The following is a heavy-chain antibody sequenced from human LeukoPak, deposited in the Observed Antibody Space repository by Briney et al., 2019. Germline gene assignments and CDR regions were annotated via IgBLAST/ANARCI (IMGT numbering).Heavy chain of an antibody. D-gene: IGHD2-8*01. CDR1: GYTFTGYY. CDR3: ARGGFVMSVASEDY. J-gene: IGHJ4*02. Sequence: ASVKVSCKASGYTFTGYYMHWVRQAPGQGIEWMGWINPNSGGTNYAQKFQGRVTMTRDTSISTAYMELSRLRSDDTAVYYCARGGFVMSVASEDYWGQGTLVTVSS. V-gene: IGHV1-2*02. CDR2: INPNSGGT.